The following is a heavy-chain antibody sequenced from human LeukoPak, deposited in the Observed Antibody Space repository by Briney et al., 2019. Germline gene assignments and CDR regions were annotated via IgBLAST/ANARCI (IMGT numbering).Heavy chain of an antibody. J-gene: IGHJ4*02. CDR2: ISGSGGST. V-gene: IGHV3-23*01. D-gene: IGHD3-22*01. CDR1: GFTFSSYA. Sequence: GGSLRLSCAASGFTFSSYAMSWVRQAPGKGLEWVSAISGSGGSTYYADSVKGRFTISRDNSKNTLYLQMNSLRAEDTAVYYCAEDHEYYYDSSGYYYPYYFDYWGQGTLVTVSS. CDR3: AEDHEYYYDSSGYYYPYYFDY.